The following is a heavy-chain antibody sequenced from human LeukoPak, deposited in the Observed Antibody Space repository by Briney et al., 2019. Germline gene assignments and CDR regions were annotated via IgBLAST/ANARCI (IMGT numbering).Heavy chain of an antibody. D-gene: IGHD2-8*01. Sequence: PSETLSLTCTVSGGSISSYYWSWLRQPPGKGLEWIGYIYYSGSTTYNPSLKSRVTISVDTSKNQFSLKLSSVTAADTAVYYCARDGLGYAIFDIWGQGTMVTVSS. V-gene: IGHV4-59*01. J-gene: IGHJ3*02. CDR1: GGSISSYY. CDR2: IYYSGST. CDR3: ARDGLGYAIFDI.